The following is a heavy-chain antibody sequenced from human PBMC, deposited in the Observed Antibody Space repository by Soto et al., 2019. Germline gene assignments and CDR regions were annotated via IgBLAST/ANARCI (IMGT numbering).Heavy chain of an antibody. CDR1: GGTFRNYA. J-gene: IGHJ4*02. D-gene: IGHD6-13*01. CDR3: AIPLPKQQLVRGAFDH. Sequence: QVQLVQSGAEVKKPGSSVKLSCKTSGGTFRNYAINWVRQAPGQGLEWLGGSLPVFGTANYAHTFQGRFTITADESTSTAYMELSSLRSEDTAVYYCAIPLPKQQLVRGAFDHWGQGTLVTVAS. V-gene: IGHV1-69*01. CDR2: SLPVFGTA.